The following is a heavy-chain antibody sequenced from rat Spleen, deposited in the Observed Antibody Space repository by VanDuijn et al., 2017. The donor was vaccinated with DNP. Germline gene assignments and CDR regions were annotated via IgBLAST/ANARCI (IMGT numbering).Heavy chain of an antibody. CDR3: AREYPWAHYFDY. CDR1: GFTFSNYD. V-gene: IGHV5S23*01. Sequence: EVQLVESGGGLVQPGRSLKLSCAASGFTFSNYDMAWVRQAPTKGLEWVASISGGGGNTYYQDSMKGRFTISRDNAKSTLYLQMDSLRSEDTATYYCAREYPWAHYFDYWGQGVMVTVSS. J-gene: IGHJ2*01. CDR2: ISGGGGNT. D-gene: IGHD1-4*01.